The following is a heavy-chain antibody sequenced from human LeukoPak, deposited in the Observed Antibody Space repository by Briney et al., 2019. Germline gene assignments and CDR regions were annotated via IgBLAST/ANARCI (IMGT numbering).Heavy chain of an antibody. CDR1: GYSISSGYY. Sequence: SETLSLTCTVSGYSISSGYYWGWTRQPPGKGLEWIGSIYHSGSTYYNPSLKSRVTISVDTSKNQFSLKLSSVTAADTAVYYCARGGQQLVLIHFDYWGQGTLVTVSS. CDR2: IYHSGST. D-gene: IGHD6-13*01. J-gene: IGHJ4*02. CDR3: ARGGQQLVLIHFDY. V-gene: IGHV4-38-2*02.